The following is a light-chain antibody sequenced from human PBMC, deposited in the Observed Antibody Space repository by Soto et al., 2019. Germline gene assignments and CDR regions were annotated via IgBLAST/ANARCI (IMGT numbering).Light chain of an antibody. J-gene: IGLJ1*01. Sequence: SDLTQPASVSGSPGQSITISCTGTRSDVGGYNYVSWYQQHPGKAPKLMIYEVSNRPSGVSNRFSGSKYGNTASLTISGLQAEDEADYYCSSYTSSSTPYVFGTGTKVTVL. V-gene: IGLV2-14*01. CDR2: EVS. CDR3: SSYTSSSTPYV. CDR1: RSDVGGYNY.